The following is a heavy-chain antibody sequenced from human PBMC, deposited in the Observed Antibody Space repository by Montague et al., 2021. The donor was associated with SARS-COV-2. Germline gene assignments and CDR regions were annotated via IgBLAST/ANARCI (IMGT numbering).Heavy chain of an antibody. CDR1: GDSMSSGRYY. Sequence: TLSLTCTVSGDSMSSGRYYWTWIRQPAGKRLEWIGRIYSSGTTNYNPSLKSRVTLLVDTSKNQFSLKLNSVTAADTAVYFCARDHEMASQPRYFDAWGQGTLVTVSS. D-gene: IGHD5-24*01. CDR2: IYSSGTT. V-gene: IGHV4-61*02. J-gene: IGHJ4*02. CDR3: ARDHEMASQPRYFDA.